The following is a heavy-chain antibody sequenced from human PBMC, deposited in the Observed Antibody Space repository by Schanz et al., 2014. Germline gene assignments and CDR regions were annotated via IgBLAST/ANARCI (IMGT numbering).Heavy chain of an antibody. D-gene: IGHD5-18*01. Sequence: QVQLQESGPGLVKPSQTLSLTCTVSGGSIRSGTYYWSWIRQPAGKALEWVGRVFPNGITNYNPSVKRRVTISLETSNNQFSQPLTSLPAADTAVYYCARDTAWRLDLWGRGTLVTVSS. V-gene: IGHV4-61*02. CDR2: VFPNGIT. CDR3: ARDTAWRLDL. J-gene: IGHJ2*01. CDR1: GGSIRSGTYY.